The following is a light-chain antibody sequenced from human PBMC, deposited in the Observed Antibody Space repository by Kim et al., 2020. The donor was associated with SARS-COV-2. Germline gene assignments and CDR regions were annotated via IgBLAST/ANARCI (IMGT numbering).Light chain of an antibody. CDR1: QSFSSY. J-gene: IGKJ3*01. CDR3: QQSYSTPPA. CDR2: AES. V-gene: IGKV1-39*01. Sequence: AFEGDRVTMTCRASQSFSSYLNWYQQKPGKAPELLIYAESRVQSVVPSRFSGSGSGTDFTLTISSLQPEDFATYYCQQSYSTPPAFAPGTKVDIK.